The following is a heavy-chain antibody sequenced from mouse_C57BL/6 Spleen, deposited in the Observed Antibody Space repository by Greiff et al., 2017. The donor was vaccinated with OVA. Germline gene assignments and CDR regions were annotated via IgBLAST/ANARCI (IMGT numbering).Heavy chain of an antibody. D-gene: IGHD2-14*01. J-gene: IGHJ4*01. CDR2: IYPRSGNT. CDR3: ARYYRYYYAMDY. CDR1: GYTFTSYG. Sequence: QVQLQQSGAELARPGASVKLSCKASGYTFTSYGISWVKQRTGQGLEWIGEIYPRSGNTYYNEKFKGKATLTADKSSSTAYMELRSLTSDDSAVYFCARYYRYYYAMDYWGQGTSVTVSS. V-gene: IGHV1-81*01.